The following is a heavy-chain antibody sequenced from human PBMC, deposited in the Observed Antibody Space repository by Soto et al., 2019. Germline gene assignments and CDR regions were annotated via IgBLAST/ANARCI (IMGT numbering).Heavy chain of an antibody. Sequence: QVQLVESGGGVVQPGRSLRLSCAASGFTFSSYARHWVRQAPGNGLEWVAVISYDGSNKYYADSVKGRFTISRDNSKHTLYLQMNSLRAEDMAVSYCAREGRGSSRWYDAGGYFDYWGQGTLVTVSS. CDR2: ISYDGSNK. CDR1: GFTFSSYA. J-gene: IGHJ4*02. CDR3: AREGRGSSRWYDAGGYFDY. V-gene: IGHV3-30-3*01. D-gene: IGHD6-13*01.